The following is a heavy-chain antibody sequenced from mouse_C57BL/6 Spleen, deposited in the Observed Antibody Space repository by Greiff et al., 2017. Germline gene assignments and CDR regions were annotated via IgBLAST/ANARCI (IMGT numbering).Heavy chain of an antibody. V-gene: IGHV5-9*01. CDR2: ISGGGGNT. J-gene: IGHJ2*01. D-gene: IGHD1-1*01. CDR1: GFTFSSYT. CDR3: ARHPHYYGSSSYFDY. Sequence: EVKVVESGGGLVKPGGSLKLSCAASGFTFSSYTMSWVRQTPEKRLEWVATISGGGGNTYYPDSVKGRFTISRDNAKNTLYLQMSSLRSEDTALYYCARHPHYYGSSSYFDYWGQGTTLTVSS.